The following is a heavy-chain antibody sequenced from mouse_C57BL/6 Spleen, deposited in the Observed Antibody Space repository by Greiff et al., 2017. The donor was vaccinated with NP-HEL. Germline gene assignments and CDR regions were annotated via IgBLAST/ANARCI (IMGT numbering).Heavy chain of an antibody. V-gene: IGHV5-6*01. D-gene: IGHD3-2*01. CDR1: GFTFSSYG. Sequence: EVQLVESGGDLVKPGGSLKLSCAASGFTFSSYGMSWVRQTPDKRLEWVATISSGGSYTYYPDSVKGRFTISRDNAKNTLYLQMSSLKSEDTAMYYCARHLDSSGYYFDYWGQGTTLTVSS. CDR2: ISSGGSYT. J-gene: IGHJ2*01. CDR3: ARHLDSSGYYFDY.